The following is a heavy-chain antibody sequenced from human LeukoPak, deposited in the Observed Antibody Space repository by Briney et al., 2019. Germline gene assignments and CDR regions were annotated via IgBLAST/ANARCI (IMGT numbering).Heavy chain of an antibody. Sequence: PGGSLRLSCAASGFTFSSYGMHWVRQAPGKGLEWVAVIWYDGSNKYYADSVKGRFTISRDNSKNTLYLQMNSLRAEDTAVYYCARGAHYYDGSGYPFDYWGQGTLVTVSS. CDR3: ARGAHYYDGSGYPFDY. D-gene: IGHD3-22*01. CDR1: GFTFSSYG. CDR2: IWYDGSNK. J-gene: IGHJ4*02. V-gene: IGHV3-33*01.